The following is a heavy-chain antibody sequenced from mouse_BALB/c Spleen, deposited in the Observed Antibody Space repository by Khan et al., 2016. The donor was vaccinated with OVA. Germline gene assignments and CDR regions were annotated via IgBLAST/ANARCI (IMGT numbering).Heavy chain of an antibody. Sequence: EVKLEVSGPGLVKPSQSLSLTCTVTGYSITSDYAWNWIRQFPGNKLEWMGYISYSGSTGYNPSLKSRISITRDTSKSQFFLQLNSVTTEDTATYYCAREDLTLDYGGQGTTLTVSS. CDR1: GYSITSDYA. V-gene: IGHV3-2*02. CDR2: ISYSGST. CDR3: AREDLTLDY. D-gene: IGHD4-1*01. J-gene: IGHJ2*01.